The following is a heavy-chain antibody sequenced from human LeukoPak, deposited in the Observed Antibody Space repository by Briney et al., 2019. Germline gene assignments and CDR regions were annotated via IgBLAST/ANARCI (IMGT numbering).Heavy chain of an antibody. CDR1: GDSISSYY. D-gene: IGHD2-8*01. J-gene: IGHJ6*02. CDR3: ARPYVDPSGYYYGMDV. V-gene: IGHV4-59*01. Sequence: SSETLSLTCTVSGDSISSYYWNWIRQPPGKGLEWIGYIHYSGRTNYNPSTRSRVTMSLDTSKNQFSLRLRSVTAADTAVYYCARPYVDPSGYYYGMDVWGQGTTVTVSS. CDR2: IHYSGRT.